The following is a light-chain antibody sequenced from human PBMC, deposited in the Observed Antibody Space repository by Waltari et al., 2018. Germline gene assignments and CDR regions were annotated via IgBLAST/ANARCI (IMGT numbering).Light chain of an antibody. J-gene: IGKJ1*01. V-gene: IGKV2-28*01. CDR1: QSLLPSSGNTF. Sequence: DIVMTQSPLPLSVTPGEPASISCRSSQSLLPSSGNTFLDWYWQKPGQSPQLLIYLISNRASGVPDRFSGSGSGTDFTLKISRVEAEDVGVYFCMQARQTPWTFGQGTKVEIK. CDR3: MQARQTPWT. CDR2: LIS.